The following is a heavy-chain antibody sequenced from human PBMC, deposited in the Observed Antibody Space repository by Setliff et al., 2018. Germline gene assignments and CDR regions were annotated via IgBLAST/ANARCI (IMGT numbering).Heavy chain of an antibody. CDR1: GGTFSNYD. D-gene: IGHD3-22*01. V-gene: IGHV1-69*05. J-gene: IGHJ4*02. CDR2: IIPIFGTT. Sequence: GASVKVSCKASGGTFSNYDISWVRQAPGQGLEWMGGIIPIFGTTNYAQRFQGRVALTTDESTSTVYMELSRLRSEDTAVYYCARGEALIRRPTMIVVVIPYFDYWGQGTLVTVSS. CDR3: ARGEALIRRPTMIVVVIPYFDY.